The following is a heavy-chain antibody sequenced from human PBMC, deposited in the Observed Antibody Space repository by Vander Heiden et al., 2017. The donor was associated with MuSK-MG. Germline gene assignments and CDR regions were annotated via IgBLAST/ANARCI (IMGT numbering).Heavy chain of an antibody. CDR3: AKDPDYDYSWGKGPFDL. D-gene: IGHD3-16*01. Sequence: EVQLVESGGGLVQPGRSLRLSCAASGFTFDDYAMHWVRQAPGKGLEWVSGISWNSGSIGYADSVKGRFTISRDNAKNSLYLQMNSLRAEDTALYYCAKDPDYDYSWGKGPFDLWGRGTLVTVSS. J-gene: IGHJ2*01. CDR2: ISWNSGSI. CDR1: GFTFDDYA. V-gene: IGHV3-9*01.